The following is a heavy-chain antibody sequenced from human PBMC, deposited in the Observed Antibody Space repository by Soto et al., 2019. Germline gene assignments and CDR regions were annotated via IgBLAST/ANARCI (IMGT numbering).Heavy chain of an antibody. CDR3: GRDRYCGSGRYYYGMDV. V-gene: IGHV4-59*01. CDR1: GGSISSYY. CDR2: IYYSGST. D-gene: IGHD3-10*01. J-gene: IGHJ6*02. Sequence: SETLSLTCTVSGGSISSYYWSWIRQPPGKGLEWIGYIYYSGSTNYNPSLKSRVTISVDTSTNQFSLKLSSVTAADTAVYYCGRDRYCGSGRYYYGMDVWGQGTTVTVSS.